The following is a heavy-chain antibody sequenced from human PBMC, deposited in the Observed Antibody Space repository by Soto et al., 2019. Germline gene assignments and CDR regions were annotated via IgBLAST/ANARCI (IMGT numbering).Heavy chain of an antibody. D-gene: IGHD6-13*01. CDR2: IYYSGST. Sequence: SETLSLTCTVSGGSISSYYWSWIRQPPGKGLEWIGYIYYSGSTNYNPSLKSRVTISVDTSKNQFSLKLSSVTAADTAVYYCARSPQDYSIFDPWGQGTLVTVSS. V-gene: IGHV4-59*01. J-gene: IGHJ5*02. CDR3: ARSPQDYSIFDP. CDR1: GGSISSYY.